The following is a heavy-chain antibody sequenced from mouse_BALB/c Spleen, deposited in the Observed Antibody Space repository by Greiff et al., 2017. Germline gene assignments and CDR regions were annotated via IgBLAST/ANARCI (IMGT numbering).Heavy chain of an antibody. CDR1: GFTFSSFG. V-gene: IGHV5-17*02. Sequence: EVQGVESGGGLVQPGGSRKLSCAASGFTFSSFGMHWVRQAPEKGLEWVAYISSGSSTIYYADTVKGRFTISRDNPKNTLFLQMTSLRSEDTAMYYCARDDGYSWYFDVWGAGTTVTVSS. D-gene: IGHD2-3*01. CDR2: ISSGSSTI. CDR3: ARDDGYSWYFDV. J-gene: IGHJ1*01.